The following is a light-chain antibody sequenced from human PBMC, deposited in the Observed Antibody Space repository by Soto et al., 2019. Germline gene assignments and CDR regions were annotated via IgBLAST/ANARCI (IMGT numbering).Light chain of an antibody. Sequence: SASVGDRVTITCRASQSISTWLAWYQQKPGKAPKLLIYDASTLESGVPSRFSGSGSGTEFTLTISSLQPDDFATYYCQQSNSYSLISFGGGT. J-gene: IGKJ4*01. CDR2: DAS. CDR1: QSISTW. CDR3: QQSNSYSLIS. V-gene: IGKV1-5*01.